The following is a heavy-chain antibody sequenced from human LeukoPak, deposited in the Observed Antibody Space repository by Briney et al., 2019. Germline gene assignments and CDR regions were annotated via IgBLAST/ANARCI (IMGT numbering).Heavy chain of an antibody. CDR2: INAGNGRT. Sequence: ASVKVSCKASGYSFSDYAVQRVRQAPGQRLEWMGWINAGNGRTEYSQNFQGRATITRDRSANTAYMELSSLRSEDTSIYYCARGRWTATETTYYLDYWGQGTLVTVSS. CDR1: GYSFSDYA. J-gene: IGHJ4*02. CDR3: ARGRWTATETTYYLDY. D-gene: IGHD4-17*01. V-gene: IGHV1-3*01.